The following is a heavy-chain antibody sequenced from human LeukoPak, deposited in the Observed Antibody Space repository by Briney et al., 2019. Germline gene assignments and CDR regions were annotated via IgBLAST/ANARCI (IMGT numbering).Heavy chain of an antibody. Sequence: GGSLRLSCAASGFTFSSSAVSWVRQAPGKGLEWLSTINGGAGGTYYADSVTGRFTLSTDTSQNTLYLQMNSLRIEDTAVYYCAKANPTPRGVNFDYWGQGTLVTVSS. CDR1: GFTFSSSA. V-gene: IGHV3-23*01. CDR2: INGGAGGT. CDR3: AKANPTPRGVNFDY. J-gene: IGHJ4*02. D-gene: IGHD3-10*01.